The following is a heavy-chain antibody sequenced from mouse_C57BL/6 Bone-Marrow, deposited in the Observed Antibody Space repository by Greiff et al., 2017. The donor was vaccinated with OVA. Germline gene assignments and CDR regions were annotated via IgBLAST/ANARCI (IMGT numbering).Heavy chain of an antibody. CDR2: INPSTGGT. CDR3: AGYYDYDSWFAY. J-gene: IGHJ3*01. D-gene: IGHD2-4*01. Sequence: EVKLMESGPELVKPGASVKISCKASGYSFTGYYMNWVKQSPEKSLEWIGEINPSTGGTTYNQKFKAKATLTVDKSSSTAYMQLKSLTSEDSAVYYCAGYYDYDSWFAYWGQGTLVTVSA. CDR1: GYSFTGYY. V-gene: IGHV1-42*01.